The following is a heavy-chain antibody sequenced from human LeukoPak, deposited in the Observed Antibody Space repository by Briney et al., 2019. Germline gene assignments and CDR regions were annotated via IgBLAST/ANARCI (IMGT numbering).Heavy chain of an antibody. CDR1: GFTFSNAW. Sequence: GGSLRLSCAASGFTFSNAWMSWVRQAPGKGLEWVGRIKSKTDGGTTDYAAPVKGRFTISRDDSKNTLYLQMNSLKTEDTAVYYCTTDLAIVVVPAALGGTAGSSTDYWGQGTLVTVSS. CDR3: TTDLAIVVVPAALGGTAGSSTDY. J-gene: IGHJ4*02. D-gene: IGHD2-2*01. CDR2: IKSKTDGGTT. V-gene: IGHV3-15*01.